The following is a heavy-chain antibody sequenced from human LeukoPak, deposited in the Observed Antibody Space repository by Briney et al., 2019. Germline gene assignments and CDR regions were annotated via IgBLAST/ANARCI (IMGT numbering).Heavy chain of an antibody. D-gene: IGHD6-19*01. CDR2: ISSSSSYI. Sequence: TGGSLRLSCAASGFTFSSYSMNWVRQAPGKGLEWVSSISSSSSYIYYADSVKGRFTISRDNAKNSLYLQMNSLRAEDTAVYYCASSAEQWLGDDCWGQGTLVTVSS. V-gene: IGHV3-21*01. CDR3: ASSAEQWLGDDC. J-gene: IGHJ4*02. CDR1: GFTFSSYS.